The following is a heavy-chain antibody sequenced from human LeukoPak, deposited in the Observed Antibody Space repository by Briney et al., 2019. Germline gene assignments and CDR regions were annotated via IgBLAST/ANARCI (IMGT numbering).Heavy chain of an antibody. Sequence: SETLSLTRTVSGGSISSSSHYWGWIRQPPGKGLEWIGSIYYSGSTYYNPSLKSRVTVSVDTSKNQFSLKLRSVTAADTAVYYCARDVTVLGVVSDCWGQGTLVTVSS. D-gene: IGHD3-3*01. CDR1: GGSISSSSHY. V-gene: IGHV4-39*07. CDR3: ARDVTVLGVVSDC. J-gene: IGHJ4*02. CDR2: IYYSGST.